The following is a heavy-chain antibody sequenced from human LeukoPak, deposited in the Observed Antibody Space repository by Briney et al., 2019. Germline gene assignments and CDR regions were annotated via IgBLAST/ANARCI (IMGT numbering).Heavy chain of an antibody. J-gene: IGHJ6*02. D-gene: IGHD2-8*01. V-gene: IGHV3-33*08. Sequence: GGSLRLSCAASGFTFSSYAMSWVRQAPGKGLEWVAEIWFDGKNEHFADSVKGRLTISRDNSKNTMYLQINSLRAEDTAVYYCARDRHCANGVCHSPPGMDVWGQGTTVTVSS. CDR3: ARDRHCANGVCHSPPGMDV. CDR2: IWFDGKNE. CDR1: GFTFSSYA.